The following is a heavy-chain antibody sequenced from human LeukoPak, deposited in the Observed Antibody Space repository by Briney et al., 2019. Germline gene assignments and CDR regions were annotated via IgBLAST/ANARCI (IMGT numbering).Heavy chain of an antibody. Sequence: ASVKVSCKPSVGTFSSYAISWVRQAPGQGLEWMGRIVPICGITDYAQRFQGRVTITADKSTNTAYMEVSSLRYEDTAVYYCARDRQEWLVLAFDVWGQGTMVTVSS. D-gene: IGHD3-3*01. CDR3: ARDRQEWLVLAFDV. V-gene: IGHV1-69*04. J-gene: IGHJ3*01. CDR2: IVPICGIT. CDR1: VGTFSSYA.